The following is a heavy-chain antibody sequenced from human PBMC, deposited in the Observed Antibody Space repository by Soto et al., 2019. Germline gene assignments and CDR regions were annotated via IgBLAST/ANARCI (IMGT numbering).Heavy chain of an antibody. D-gene: IGHD2-2*01. V-gene: IGHV3-7*04. CDR2: IRQDGSEK. J-gene: IGHJ4*02. CDR3: AREIVVARGASYFDY. CDR1: GFTFSSNW. Sequence: HPGGSLRLSCVGSGFTFSSNWMTWVRQAPGKGLEWVGNIRQDGSEKNYVDSVKGRFTISRDNAKNSLYLQMNSLRAEDTAVYYCAREIVVARGASYFDYWGPGTLVTVPS.